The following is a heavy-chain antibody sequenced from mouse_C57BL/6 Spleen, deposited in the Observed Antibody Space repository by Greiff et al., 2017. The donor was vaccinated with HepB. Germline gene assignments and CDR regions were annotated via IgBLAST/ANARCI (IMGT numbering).Heavy chain of an antibody. CDR2: IDPETGGT. CDR1: GYTFTDYE. CDR3: TRSAYYSNYVDY. D-gene: IGHD2-5*01. J-gene: IGHJ2*01. V-gene: IGHV1-15*01. Sequence: VQLQQSGAELVRPGASVTLSCKASGYTFTDYEMHWVKQTPVHGLEWIGAIDPETGGTAYNQKFKGKAILTADKSSRTAYMEFRSLTSEDSAVYYCTRSAYYSNYVDYWGQGTTLTVSS.